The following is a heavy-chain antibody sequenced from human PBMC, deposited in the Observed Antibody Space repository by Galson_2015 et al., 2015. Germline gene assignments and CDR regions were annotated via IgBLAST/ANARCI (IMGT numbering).Heavy chain of an antibody. CDR1: GLTFSNYG. V-gene: IGHV3-33*01. D-gene: IGHD3-9*01. CDR3: ARARTESQNDILAD. J-gene: IGHJ4*02. CDR2: IWYDGSNK. Sequence: SLRLSCAASGLTFSNYGMHWGRQAPGKGLEWVAVIWYDGSNKYYADSVKGRFTISRDNSKNTLYLQMNSLRAEDTGVYYCARARTESQNDILADWGQGTLVTVSS.